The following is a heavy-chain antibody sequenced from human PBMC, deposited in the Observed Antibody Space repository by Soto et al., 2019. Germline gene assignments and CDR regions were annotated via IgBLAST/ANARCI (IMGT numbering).Heavy chain of an antibody. J-gene: IGHJ5*02. CDR2: VYHSGST. CDR3: AREGIYSSFDP. D-gene: IGHD5-12*01. CDR1: GVSVTRSNW. Sequence: QVQLQESGPGLVKPSGTLALTCAVSGVSVTRSNWWSWVRQSPGKGLEWIGEVYHSGSTRYTPSLNSRVTLSVDISRNQFSLRLTSVTAADTAVYYCAREGIYSSFDPWGQGILVTVSS. V-gene: IGHV4-4*02.